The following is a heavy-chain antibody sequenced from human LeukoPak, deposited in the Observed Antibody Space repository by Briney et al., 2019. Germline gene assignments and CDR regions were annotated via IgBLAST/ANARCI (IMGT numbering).Heavy chain of an antibody. D-gene: IGHD3-9*01. CDR3: ARGGGGYYDILTGYYPPFHC. CDR1: GGSISSYY. J-gene: IGHJ4*02. V-gene: IGHV4-59*01. CDR2: IYYSGST. Sequence: SETLSLTCTVSGGSISSYYWSWIRQPPGKGLEWIGYIYYSGSTNYNPSLKSRVTISVDTSKNQFSLKLSSVTAADTAVYYCARGGGGYYDILTGYYPPFHCWGQGTLVTVSS.